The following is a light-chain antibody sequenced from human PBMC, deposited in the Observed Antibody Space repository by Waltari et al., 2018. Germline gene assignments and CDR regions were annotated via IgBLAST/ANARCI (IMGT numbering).Light chain of an antibody. CDR3: QKYETIPAT. Sequence: EIVLTQSPCTLVLSPGERSTLSGRASQSIGKYLAWYQQKPGQAPRLLLYHASSRATGIPDRFSGSGSGTDFSLTISRLGPEDFAVYYCQKYETIPATFGRGTKVEIK. V-gene: IGKV3-20*01. CDR1: QSIGKY. J-gene: IGKJ1*01. CDR2: HAS.